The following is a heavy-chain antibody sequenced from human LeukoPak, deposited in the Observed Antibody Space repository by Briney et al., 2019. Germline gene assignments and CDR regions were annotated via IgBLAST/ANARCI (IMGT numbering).Heavy chain of an antibody. V-gene: IGHV5-51*01. J-gene: IGHJ4*02. CDR3: ALQPGYCNGGSCSHLDY. Sequence: GESLKISCKGSGYRFISYWIAWVRQMPGKGLEWMGIIYPDDSNTRYSPSFQGQVTISADKSINTAYLQLSSVMASDTAVYYCALQPGYCNGGSCSHLDYWGQGTLVTVSS. CDR1: GYRFISYW. CDR2: IYPDDSNT. D-gene: IGHD2-15*01.